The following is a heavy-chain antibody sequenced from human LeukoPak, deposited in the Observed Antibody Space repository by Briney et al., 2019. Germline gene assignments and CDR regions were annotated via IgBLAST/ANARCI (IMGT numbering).Heavy chain of an antibody. V-gene: IGHV3-23*01. J-gene: IGHJ4*02. Sequence: GGSLRLSCAASGFTFSSYAMSWVRQALGKGLEWVSVIGGSSATTYYADSGKGRFTISRDNSKNMLYLQMSSLRAEDTAVYYCAKARYNSGWYDDWGQGTLVTVSS. D-gene: IGHD6-13*01. CDR3: AKARYNSGWYDD. CDR2: IGGSSATT. CDR1: GFTFSSYA.